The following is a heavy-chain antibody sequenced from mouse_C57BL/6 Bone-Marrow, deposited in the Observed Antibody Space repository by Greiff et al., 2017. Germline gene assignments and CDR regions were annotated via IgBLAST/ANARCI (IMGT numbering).Heavy chain of an antibody. CDR3: ARHSNYGDVYFDG. V-gene: IGHV5-2*01. J-gene: IGHJ1*03. CDR1: EYEFTSHD. CDR2: INRAGGST. Sequence: EVQLVESGGGLVQPGESLKLSCESYEYEFTSHDMSWVRKTPEKRLELVAAINRAGGSTYYPDTMERRFIISRDNTKKTLYLQMSMRRSEDTSLYYWARHSNYGDVYFDGWGTGTTVTVAS. D-gene: IGHD2-5*01.